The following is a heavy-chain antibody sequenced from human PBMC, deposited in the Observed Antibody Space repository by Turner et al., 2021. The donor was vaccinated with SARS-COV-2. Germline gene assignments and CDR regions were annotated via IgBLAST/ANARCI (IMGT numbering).Heavy chain of an antibody. V-gene: IGHV3-7*01. CDR3: ARDMGATTGPFDY. CDR1: GFTFSSYW. J-gene: IGHJ4*02. CDR2: IKQDGSEK. Sequence: EVQLVESGGGLVQPGGSLRLSCAASGFTFSSYWMSWVRQAPGKGLEWVANIKQDGSEKYYVDSVKGRFTIARDNAKNSLYLQMNSLRAEDTAVYYCARDMGATTGPFDYWGQGTLVTVSS. D-gene: IGHD1-26*01.